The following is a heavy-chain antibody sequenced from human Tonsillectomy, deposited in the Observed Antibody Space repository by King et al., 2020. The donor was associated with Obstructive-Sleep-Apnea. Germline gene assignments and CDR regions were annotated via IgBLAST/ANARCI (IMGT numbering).Heavy chain of an antibody. CDR1: GGSFSGYY. CDR3: AGLRPPVEVTDWGVFDI. D-gene: IGHD2-21*02. V-gene: IGHV4-34*01. J-gene: IGHJ3*02. CDR2: IYHSGST. Sequence: VQLQQWGAGLLKPSETLSLTCAVYGGSFSGYYWSWIRQPPGTGLEWIGEIYHSGSTNYNPSLKSRVTISVDTSKNQFSLKLSSVTAADTAVYYCAGLRPPVEVTDWGVFDIWGQGTMVTVSS.